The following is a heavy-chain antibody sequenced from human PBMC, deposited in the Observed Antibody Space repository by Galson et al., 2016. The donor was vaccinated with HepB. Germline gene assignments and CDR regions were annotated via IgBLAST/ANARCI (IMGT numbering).Heavy chain of an antibody. J-gene: IGHJ4*02. CDR2: FYYSGNT. V-gene: IGHV4-39*02. Sequence: SETLSLTCTVSGGSISSSNFCWGWIRQPPGKGLEWIGTFYYSGNTYYNPSLRSRVTISVDTSNNHLPLQLGSLTAADTALYCCALAPPRTYLFDYWGQGTLVTVSS. D-gene: IGHD1-14*01. CDR3: ALAPPRTYLFDY. CDR1: GGSISSSNFC.